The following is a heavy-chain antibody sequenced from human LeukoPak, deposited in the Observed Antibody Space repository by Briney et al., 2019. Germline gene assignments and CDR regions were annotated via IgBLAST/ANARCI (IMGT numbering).Heavy chain of an antibody. Sequence: GRSLRLSCTASGFTFGDYAMSWVRQALGKGLEWVGFIRSKAYRGTAEYAASVKGRFTISRDDSKNIAYLQTNSLKMEDTAVYFCTSVYDTSGYYHSGIDYWGQGTLVTVSS. CDR1: GFTFGDYA. V-gene: IGHV3-49*04. D-gene: IGHD3-22*01. CDR3: TSVYDTSGYYHSGIDY. J-gene: IGHJ4*02. CDR2: IRSKAYRGTA.